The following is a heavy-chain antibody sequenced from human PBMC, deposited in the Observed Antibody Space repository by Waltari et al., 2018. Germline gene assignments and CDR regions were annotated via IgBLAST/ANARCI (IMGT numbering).Heavy chain of an antibody. Sequence: VQLVESGGGVVQPGQSLRLSCEGSGFHFAAYGMHWVRQAPGKGLQWVAVIWYDGSIQHYAESVKGRFTISRDNAENILNLEMSGLRVEDTAVYYCARKKAGLLDAFDIWGQGTMVTVSS. CDR3: ARKKAGLLDAFDI. CDR2: IWYDGSIQ. V-gene: IGHV3-33*08. J-gene: IGHJ3*02. CDR1: GFHFAAYG. D-gene: IGHD2-15*01.